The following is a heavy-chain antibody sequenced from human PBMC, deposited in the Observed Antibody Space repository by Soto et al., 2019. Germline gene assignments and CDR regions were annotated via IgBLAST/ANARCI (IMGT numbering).Heavy chain of an antibody. CDR2: ISGGGYTI. CDR1: GFTFSSYE. V-gene: IGHV3-48*03. J-gene: IGHJ4*02. CDR3: ARARSTELNYFDY. D-gene: IGHD1-7*01. Sequence: PGGSLRLSCAASGFTFSSYEMNWVRQAPGKGLEWVSSISGGGYTIYYADSVKGRFTISRDNARNSLYLQMNSLRAEDTAVYYCARARSTELNYFDYWGQGTLVTVSS.